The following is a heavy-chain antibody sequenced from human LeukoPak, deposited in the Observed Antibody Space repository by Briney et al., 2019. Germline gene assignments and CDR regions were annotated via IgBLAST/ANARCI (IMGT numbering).Heavy chain of an antibody. CDR3: ARGARWAYYFDY. Sequence: GGSLRLSCAASGFTFSSDEMNWVRQAPGKGLEWLSYISTRDNTIQYADSVKGRFTISRDNANNSVFLQMNNLRAEDSAIYYCARGARWAYYFDYWGQGSLVTVSS. V-gene: IGHV3-48*03. J-gene: IGHJ4*02. CDR1: GFTFSSDE. CDR2: ISTRDNTI. D-gene: IGHD4-23*01.